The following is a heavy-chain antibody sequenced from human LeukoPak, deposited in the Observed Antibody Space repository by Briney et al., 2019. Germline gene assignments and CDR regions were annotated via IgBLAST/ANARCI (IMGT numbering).Heavy chain of an antibody. D-gene: IGHD3-22*01. Sequence: SETLSLTCTFSGDSISVYYWSWIRQPPGKGLEWIGNIYYSGSTNYNPSLKSRVTISVDTSKNQFSLKLSSVTAADTAVYYCARDHYYDSSGYYRPFDIWGQGTMVTVSS. CDR3: ARDHYYDSSGYYRPFDI. CDR2: IYYSGST. J-gene: IGHJ3*02. V-gene: IGHV4-59*01. CDR1: GDSISVYY.